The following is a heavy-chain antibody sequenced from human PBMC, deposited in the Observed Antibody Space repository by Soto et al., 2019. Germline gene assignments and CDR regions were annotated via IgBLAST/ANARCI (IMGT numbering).Heavy chain of an antibody. CDR3: VKDMKWGGMTTTHYFDS. CDR1: GFTVDDYA. CDR2: IIWNSETI. Sequence: SLRLCCAASGFTVDDYAMHWVRQAPGKGLEWVSGIIWNSETIDYADSVKGRFTISRDNAKSSLFLQMNSLRPDDTALFYCVKDMKWGGMTTTHYFDSWGQGTLVTVSS. D-gene: IGHD4-17*01. V-gene: IGHV3-9*01. J-gene: IGHJ4*02.